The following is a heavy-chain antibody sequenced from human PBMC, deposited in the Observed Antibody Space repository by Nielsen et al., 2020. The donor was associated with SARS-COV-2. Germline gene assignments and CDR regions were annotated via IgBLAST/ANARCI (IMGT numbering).Heavy chain of an antibody. D-gene: IGHD3-3*01. CDR2: ISSSSSYI. Sequence: WIRQPPGKGLEWVSSISSSSSYIYYADSVKGRFTISRDNAKNSLYLQMNSLRAEDTALYHCARAAPRITIFGVVSRGYYYYGMDVWGQGTTVTVSS. J-gene: IGHJ6*02. CDR3: ARAAPRITIFGVVSRGYYYYGMDV. V-gene: IGHV3-21*04.